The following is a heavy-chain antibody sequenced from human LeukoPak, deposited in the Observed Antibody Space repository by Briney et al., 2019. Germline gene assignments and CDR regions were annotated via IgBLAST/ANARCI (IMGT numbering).Heavy chain of an antibody. CDR1: GYTFINYG. D-gene: IGHD5-12*01. CDR3: ARVSTNSRVGGYDPQWYFDL. V-gene: IGHV1-18*04. CDR2: ISGHNGNT. Sequence: ASVKVSCKASGYTFINYGFTWVRQAPGQGLEWMGWISGHNGNTNYLQKFQGRVTMTTDTSTNTVYMELRSLSSDDTAVYYCARVSTNSRVGGYDPQWYFDLWGRGTLVTVSS. J-gene: IGHJ2*01.